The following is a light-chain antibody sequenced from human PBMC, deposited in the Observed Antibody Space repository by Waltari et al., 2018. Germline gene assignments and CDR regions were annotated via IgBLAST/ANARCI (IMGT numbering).Light chain of an antibody. Sequence: QPVLTQSSSASASLGSSVKLICTLSSGPSDHIIAGHQQQPGKAPRYLMRLEGSGSYNKGSGVPDRFSGSSSGADRYLTISNLQSEDEADYYCETWDRYTWVFGGGTKLTAL. J-gene: IGLJ3*02. CDR1: SGPSDHI. CDR2: LEGSGSY. CDR3: ETWDRYTWV. V-gene: IGLV4-60*03.